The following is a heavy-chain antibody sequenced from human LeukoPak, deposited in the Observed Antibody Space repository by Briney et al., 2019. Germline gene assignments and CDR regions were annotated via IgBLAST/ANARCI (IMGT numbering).Heavy chain of an antibody. CDR2: IYWNDDK. J-gene: IGHJ4*02. CDR1: GFSLSTSGVG. Sequence: SGPTLVKPTQTLTLTCTFSGFSLSTSGVGVGWIRQPPGKALEWLALIYWNDDKRYSPSLKSRLTITKDTSKNQVVLTMTNMDPVDTATYYSAHRYDIAAPLDYWGQGTLVTVSS. CDR3: AHRYDIAAPLDY. V-gene: IGHV2-5*01. D-gene: IGHD6-13*01.